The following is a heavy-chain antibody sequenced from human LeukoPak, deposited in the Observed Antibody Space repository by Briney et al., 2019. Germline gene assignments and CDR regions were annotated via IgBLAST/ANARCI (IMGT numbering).Heavy chain of an antibody. V-gene: IGHV3-74*01. CDR2: INSDGSST. CDR3: ARDGLYDFWSGYPDY. J-gene: IGHJ4*02. D-gene: IGHD3-3*01. Sequence: GGSLRLSCAASGFTFSSYWMHWVRQAPGKGLVWVSRINSDGSSTSYADSVKGRFTISRDNAKNTLYLQMNSLRAEDTAAYYCARDGLYDFWSGYPDYWGQGTLVTVSS. CDR1: GFTFSSYW.